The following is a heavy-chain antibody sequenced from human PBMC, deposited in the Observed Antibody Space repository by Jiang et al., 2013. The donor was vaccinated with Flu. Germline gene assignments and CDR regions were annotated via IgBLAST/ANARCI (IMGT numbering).Heavy chain of an antibody. Sequence: VQSGSELKKPGASVKVSCKASGYSFTSYAMNWVRQAPGQGPEWMGWVNTDTGTPTYARGFTGRFVFSLDTSVSTAYLQISSLEAGDTAVYYCTRSLCSGGVCFRGADCYTMDVWGQGTTVTVSS. J-gene: IGHJ6*02. V-gene: IGHV7-4-1*02. CDR3: TRSLCSGGVCFRGADCYTMDV. D-gene: IGHD2-8*02. CDR1: GYSFTSYA. CDR2: VNTDTGTP.